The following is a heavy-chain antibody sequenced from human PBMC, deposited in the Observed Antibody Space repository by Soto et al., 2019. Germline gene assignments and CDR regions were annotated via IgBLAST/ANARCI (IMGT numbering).Heavy chain of an antibody. V-gene: IGHV3-30*18. D-gene: IGHD2-15*01. J-gene: IGHJ1*01. Sequence: QVQLVESGGGVVQPGRSVRLSCAASGLSFSYYAMHWVRQAPGKVLEWVAVLGYDSSKKYYADSVKGRFNISRDNSKNTLYLRMKSLRVDDTAVYYCSNPDSSGGSCYLTEYFQYWGQGTMVTVSS. CDR2: LGYDSSKK. CDR3: SNPDSSGGSCYLTEYFQY. CDR1: GLSFSYYA.